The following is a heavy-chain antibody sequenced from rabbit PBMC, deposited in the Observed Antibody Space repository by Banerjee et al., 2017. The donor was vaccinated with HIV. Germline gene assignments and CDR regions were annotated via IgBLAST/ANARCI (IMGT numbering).Heavy chain of an antibody. CDR1: GFSFSSSYW. Sequence: QEQLEESGGDLVKPEGSLTLTCTASGFSFSSSYWICWVRQAPGKGLEWIACIYAGSSGSTYYASWAKGRFTISKTSSTTVTLQMTSLTAADTATYFCASGYSDIVFNLWGQGTLVTVS. D-gene: IGHD1-1*01. J-gene: IGHJ4*01. CDR2: IYAGSSGST. CDR3: ASGYSDIVFNL. V-gene: IGHV1S45*01.